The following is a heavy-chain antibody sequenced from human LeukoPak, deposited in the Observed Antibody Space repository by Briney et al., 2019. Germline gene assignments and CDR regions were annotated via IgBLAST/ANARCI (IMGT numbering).Heavy chain of an antibody. Sequence: GESLRISCKGSGYRFTRYWIGWVRQMPGKGLEWMGIIYPGDSDTRYSPSFQGQVTISADKSISTAYLQWSSLKASDTAMYYCARLSGYSSSSSFDYWGQGTLVTVSS. CDR1: GYRFTRYW. D-gene: IGHD6-6*01. CDR2: IYPGDSDT. CDR3: ARLSGYSSSSSFDY. V-gene: IGHV5-51*01. J-gene: IGHJ4*02.